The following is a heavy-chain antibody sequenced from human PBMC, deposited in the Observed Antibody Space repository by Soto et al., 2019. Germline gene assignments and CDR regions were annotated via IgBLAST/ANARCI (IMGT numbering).Heavy chain of an antibody. D-gene: IGHD6-19*01. Sequence: HTLSLTCALPGYRVSSNSATWNWIRQSPSRGLEWLGRTYYRSKWYNDYAVSVKSRITINPDTSKNQFSLQLNSVTPEDTAVYYCERDPGWAIAVAGTDWFDPWGQGTLVTVSS. CDR2: TYYRSKWYN. V-gene: IGHV6-1*01. CDR1: GYRVSSNSAT. CDR3: ERDPGWAIAVAGTDWFDP. J-gene: IGHJ5*02.